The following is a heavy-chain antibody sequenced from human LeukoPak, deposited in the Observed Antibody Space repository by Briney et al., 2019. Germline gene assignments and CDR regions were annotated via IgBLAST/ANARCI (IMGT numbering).Heavy chain of an antibody. V-gene: IGHV1-46*01. J-gene: IGHJ4*02. Sequence: ASVKVSCKASGYTFTSYYMHWVRQAPGQGLEWMGIINHYDGTSSSAHNFQGRITMTRDTSTTTVHMELSSLRSEDTAMYYCARIPYCAGGNCYSSPTLNFDYWGQGTLVTVTS. CDR2: INHYDGTS. CDR1: GYTFTSYY. D-gene: IGHD2-15*01. CDR3: ARIPYCAGGNCYSSPTLNFDY.